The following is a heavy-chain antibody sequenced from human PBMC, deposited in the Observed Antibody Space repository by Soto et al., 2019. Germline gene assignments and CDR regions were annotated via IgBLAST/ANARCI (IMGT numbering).Heavy chain of an antibody. J-gene: IGHJ4*02. V-gene: IGHV4-31*03. CDR3: ARSPVVAATPYYFDY. CDR2: IYYSGRT. D-gene: IGHD2-15*01. CDR1: GGSISSGGYY. Sequence: SEPLSLTCTVSGGSISSGGYYWSWIRQHPGKGLEWIGYIYYSGRTYYDPSLNSRVTISVDTSKNPFSLKLSSVPAADTAVYYCARSPVVAATPYYFDYWGQGTLVTVSS.